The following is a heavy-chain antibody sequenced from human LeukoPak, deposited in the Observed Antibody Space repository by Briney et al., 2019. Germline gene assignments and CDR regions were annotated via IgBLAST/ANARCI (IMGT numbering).Heavy chain of an antibody. CDR2: INHSGST. V-gene: IGHV4-34*01. CDR3: ASNRRDATYYFDY. Sequence: PSETLSLTCAVYGGSFSGYYWSWIRQPPGKGLEWIGEINHSGSTNYNPSLKSRVTISVDTSKNQFSLKLSSVTAADTAVYYCASNRRDATYYFDYWGQGTLVTVSS. CDR1: GGSFSGYY. D-gene: IGHD1-14*01. J-gene: IGHJ4*02.